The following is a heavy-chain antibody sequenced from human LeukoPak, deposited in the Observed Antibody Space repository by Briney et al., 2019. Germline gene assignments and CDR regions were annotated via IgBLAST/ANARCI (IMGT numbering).Heavy chain of an antibody. Sequence: GGSLRLSCAASGFTFSSYAMSWARQAPGKGLEWVSAISGSGGSTYYADSVKGRFTISRDNSKNPLYLQMNSLRAEDTAVYYCAKERGDYYDSSGSITPFDYWGQGTLVTVSS. V-gene: IGHV3-23*01. CDR3: AKERGDYYDSSGSITPFDY. J-gene: IGHJ4*02. D-gene: IGHD3-22*01. CDR2: ISGSGGST. CDR1: GFTFSSYA.